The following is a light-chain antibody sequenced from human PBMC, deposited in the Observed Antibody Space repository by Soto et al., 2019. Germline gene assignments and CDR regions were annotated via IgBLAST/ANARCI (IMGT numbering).Light chain of an antibody. CDR2: DAS. Sequence: EIVLTQSPATLSLSPGERATLSCRASQSVSSYLAWYQQKPGQAPRLLIYDASNRATGIPARFSGSGSGTDFTLTISSLEPEDFAVYYCHQRSNWPPLTFGRGTKVHIK. CDR3: HQRSNWPPLT. J-gene: IGKJ4*01. CDR1: QSVSSY. V-gene: IGKV3-11*01.